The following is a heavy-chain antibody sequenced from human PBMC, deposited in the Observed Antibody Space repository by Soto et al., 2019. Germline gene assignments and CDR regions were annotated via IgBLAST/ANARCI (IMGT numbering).Heavy chain of an antibody. Sequence: GGSLRLSCAASGFTFSSYAMHWVRQAPGKGLEWVAVISYDGSNKYYADSVKGRFTISRDNSKNTLYLQMNSLRAEDTAVYYCARASSITGNTVGNWFDPWGQGTLVTVSS. D-gene: IGHD1-7*01. J-gene: IGHJ5*02. CDR1: GFTFSSYA. CDR3: ARASSITGNTVGNWFDP. CDR2: ISYDGSNK. V-gene: IGHV3-30-3*01.